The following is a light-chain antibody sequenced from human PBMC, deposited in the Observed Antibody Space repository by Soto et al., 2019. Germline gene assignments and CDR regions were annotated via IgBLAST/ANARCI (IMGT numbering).Light chain of an antibody. CDR2: AAS. Sequence: DIQMTQSPSSLSTSVGDRVTITCRASQGISTFLNWYQQKPGKAPRLLIYAASRLQSGVPARFSGSGAETDFTLTISSLQPEDFATYYCQQCYSSPLTFGGGTKVDIK. CDR1: QGISTF. V-gene: IGKV1-39*01. J-gene: IGKJ4*01. CDR3: QQCYSSPLT.